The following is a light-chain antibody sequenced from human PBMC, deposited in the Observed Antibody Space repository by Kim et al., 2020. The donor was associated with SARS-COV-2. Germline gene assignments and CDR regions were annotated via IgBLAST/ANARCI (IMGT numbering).Light chain of an antibody. CDR1: SGSIASSY. Sequence: GKTVTVYCPRSSGSIASSYVQWYRQRPGSAPTTEIYEDNQRPSGVPDRFSGSIGSSSNSASLTISGLNTKDDADYSCQSYDSSNQVFGGGPQLTVL. CDR2: EDN. J-gene: IGLJ3*02. CDR3: QSYDSSNQV. V-gene: IGLV6-57*03.